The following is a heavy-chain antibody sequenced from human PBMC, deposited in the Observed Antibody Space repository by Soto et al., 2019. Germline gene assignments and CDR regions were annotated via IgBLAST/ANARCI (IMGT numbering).Heavy chain of an antibody. CDR1: GFTFSGSW. J-gene: IGHJ4*02. Sequence: EVQLVESGGGLVQPGGALRLSCAASGFTFSGSWMHWVRQAPGKGLIWVSRINGAGSGTSYADFVKGRFTISRDNAKNTLFLQMDGLRAEDTAVYYCARGIFGSGTANDYWGQGALGTVSS. CDR2: INGAGSGT. CDR3: ARGIFGSGTANDY. V-gene: IGHV3-74*01. D-gene: IGHD3-10*01.